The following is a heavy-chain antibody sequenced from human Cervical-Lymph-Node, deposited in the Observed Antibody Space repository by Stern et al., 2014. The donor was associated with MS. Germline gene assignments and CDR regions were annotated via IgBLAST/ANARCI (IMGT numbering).Heavy chain of an antibody. CDR3: AREQWADGFDI. D-gene: IGHD2-8*01. CDR1: GYTFTKYT. V-gene: IGHV7-4-1*02. J-gene: IGHJ3*02. CDR2: INTNTGNS. Sequence: VQLVQSGSELKKPGASVNVSCKASGYTFTKYTINWVRQAPGQGLEWMGWINTNTGNSRYAQGFTGRFVFSLDTSVSTAYLHISGLETEDTAVYYWAREQWADGFDIWGQGTKVTISS.